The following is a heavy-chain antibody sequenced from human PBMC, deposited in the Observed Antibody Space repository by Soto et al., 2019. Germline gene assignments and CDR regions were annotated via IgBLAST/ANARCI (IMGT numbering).Heavy chain of an antibody. CDR3: ARECGSGSYYNDDAFDI. CDR2: IYYSGST. Sequence: PSETLSLTCTVSGGSISSGDYYWSWILQPPGKGLEWIGYIYYSGSTYYNPSLKSRVTISVDTSKNQFSLKLSSVTAADTAVYYCARECGSGSYYNDDAFDIWGQGTIVTVSS. CDR1: GGSISSGDYY. V-gene: IGHV4-30-4*01. D-gene: IGHD3-10*01. J-gene: IGHJ3*02.